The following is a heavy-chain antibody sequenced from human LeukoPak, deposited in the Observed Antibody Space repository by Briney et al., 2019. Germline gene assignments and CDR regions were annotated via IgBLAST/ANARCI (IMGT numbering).Heavy chain of an antibody. Sequence: SETLSLTCTVSGGSISSYYWSWIRQPPGRGLEWIGSIYYSGGTNYNPSLKSRVIISVDTSKSQFSLRLSSVTAADTAVYYCAREMVTSSYYFDYWGQGTLVTVSS. D-gene: IGHD2-21*02. J-gene: IGHJ4*02. CDR3: AREMVTSSYYFDY. V-gene: IGHV4-59*01. CDR2: IYYSGGT. CDR1: GGSISSYY.